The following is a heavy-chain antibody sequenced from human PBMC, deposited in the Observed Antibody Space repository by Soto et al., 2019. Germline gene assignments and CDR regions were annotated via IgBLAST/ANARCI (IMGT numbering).Heavy chain of an antibody. V-gene: IGHV3-30-3*01. CDR2: ISYDGSNK. CDR3: ARGSGGYSYYGVDA. J-gene: IGHJ6*02. D-gene: IGHD3-16*01. CDR1: GFIFSGYA. Sequence: QVQLVESGGGVVQPGRSLRLSCAASGFIFSGYAMHWVRQAPGKGLAWVALISYDGSNKYYADSVKGRFTISRDSSKNTMDLQIDSLRPEDMGVCFCARGSGGYSYYGVDAWGQGTTVTVSS.